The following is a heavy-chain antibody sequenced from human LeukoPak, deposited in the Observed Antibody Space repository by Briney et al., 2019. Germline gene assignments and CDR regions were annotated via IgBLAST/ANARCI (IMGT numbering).Heavy chain of an antibody. J-gene: IGHJ4*02. Sequence: GGSLRLSCAVSGFTFSSYAMSWVRQAPGKGLEWVSAISGSGGSTYYADSVKRRFTIARANTKNTLYMQMNGLRAEGTAVYYCAKAGAVVVVAAKYFDYWGQGTLVTVSS. D-gene: IGHD2-21*02. CDR3: AKAGAVVVVAAKYFDY. V-gene: IGHV3-23*01. CDR2: ISGSGGST. CDR1: GFTFSSYA.